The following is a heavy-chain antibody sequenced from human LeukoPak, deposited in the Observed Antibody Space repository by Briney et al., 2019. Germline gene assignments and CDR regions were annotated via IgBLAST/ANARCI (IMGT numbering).Heavy chain of an antibody. V-gene: IGHV4-34*01. J-gene: IGHJ3*02. CDR1: GGSFSGYY. CDR2: INHSGST. Sequence: SETLSLTCAVYGGSFSGYYWSWIRQPPGKGLEWIGEINHSGSTNYNPSLKSRVTISVDKSKNQFSLKLSSVTAADTAVYYCARVRILWFGELDAFDIWGQGTMVTVSS. CDR3: ARVRILWFGELDAFDI. D-gene: IGHD3-10*01.